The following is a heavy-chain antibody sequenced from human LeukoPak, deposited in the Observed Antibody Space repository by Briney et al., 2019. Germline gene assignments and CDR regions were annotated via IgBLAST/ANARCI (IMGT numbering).Heavy chain of an antibody. CDR2: INPNSGGT. Sequence: GASVKVSCKASGYTSTGYYMHWVRQAPGQGLEWMGRINPNSGGTNYAQKFQGRVTMTRDTSISTAYMELSRLRSDDTAVYYCARGRYSSGWSDYWGQGTLVTVSS. D-gene: IGHD6-19*01. CDR1: GYTSTGYY. CDR3: ARGRYSSGWSDY. V-gene: IGHV1-2*06. J-gene: IGHJ4*02.